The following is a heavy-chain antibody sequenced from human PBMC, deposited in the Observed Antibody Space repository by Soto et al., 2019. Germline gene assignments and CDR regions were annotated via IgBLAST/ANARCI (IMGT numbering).Heavy chain of an antibody. CDR3: GTCETSSWFDY. Sequence: QVVQSAAELKKPGESLKISCKGSGYSGNRFTRYCLGWVRQMPGKGLEWMGNIYPGDSETTYSPSFQGQVTISADKSITTASLERKSLKASDTAMYYCGTCETSSWFDYWGQGTLVVVSS. V-gene: IGHV5-51*03. CDR1: GYSGNRFTRYC. J-gene: IGHJ4*02. CDR2: IYPGDSET. D-gene: IGHD6-13*01.